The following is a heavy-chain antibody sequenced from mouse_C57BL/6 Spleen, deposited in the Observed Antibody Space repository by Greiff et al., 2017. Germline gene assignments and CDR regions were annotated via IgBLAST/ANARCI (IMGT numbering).Heavy chain of an antibody. CDR3: AMDYGPSQGAMDY. CDR1: GYTFTSYW. V-gene: IGHV1-74*01. CDR2: IHPSDSDT. D-gene: IGHD1-1*01. Sequence: QVQLKQPGAELVKPGASVKVSCKASGYTFTSYWMHWVKQRPGQGLEWIGRIHPSDSDTNYNQKFKGKATLTVDKSSSTAYMQLSSLTSEDSAVYYCAMDYGPSQGAMDYWGQGTSVTVSS. J-gene: IGHJ4*01.